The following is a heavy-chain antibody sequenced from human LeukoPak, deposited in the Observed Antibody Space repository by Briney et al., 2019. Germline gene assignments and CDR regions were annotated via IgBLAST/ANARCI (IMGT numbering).Heavy chain of an antibody. J-gene: IGHJ6*02. D-gene: IGHD2-8*01. V-gene: IGHV3-64D*06. CDR3: AKGGVQHYYAMDV. Sequence: GGSLRLSCSASGFTFNFYAMHWVRQAPGKGLEYVSSISSNGGSAYYADSVKGRFTISRDKSKSTLYLQMSSLRPEDMAVYYCAKGGVQHYYAMDVWGQGTTVTVSS. CDR2: ISSNGGSA. CDR1: GFTFNFYA.